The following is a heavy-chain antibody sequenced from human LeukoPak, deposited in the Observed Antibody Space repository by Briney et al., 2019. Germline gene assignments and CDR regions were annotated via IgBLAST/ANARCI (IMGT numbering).Heavy chain of an antibody. D-gene: IGHD3-3*01. Sequence: PEGSLRLSCAASGFTFSSYWMHWVRQAPGKGLVWVSRISSGGSTTRYADSEKGRFTISRDNAKNTLYLQMNSLRAEDTAVYYCVRYEDDAFDIWGRGTRVTVSS. J-gene: IGHJ3*02. CDR1: GFTFSSYW. CDR3: VRYEDDAFDI. CDR2: ISSGGSTT. V-gene: IGHV3-74*01.